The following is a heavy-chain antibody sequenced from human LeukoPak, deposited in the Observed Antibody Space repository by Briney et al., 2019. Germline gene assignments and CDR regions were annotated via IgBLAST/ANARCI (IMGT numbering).Heavy chain of an antibody. CDR3: ARAVYGSDDYDYYYYYGLDV. V-gene: IGHV3-30*04. CDR2: LSYDGANN. J-gene: IGHJ6*02. Sequence: GGALRLSCVPSGFTFSIYAMHWVRQAPGRGLEWVAVLSYDGANNYYADSVRGRFTISRDNSKNTLYLQMNSLRAEDSAVYYCARAVYGSDDYDYYYYYGLDVWGQGTTVTVSS. D-gene: IGHD4-17*01. CDR1: GFTFSIYA.